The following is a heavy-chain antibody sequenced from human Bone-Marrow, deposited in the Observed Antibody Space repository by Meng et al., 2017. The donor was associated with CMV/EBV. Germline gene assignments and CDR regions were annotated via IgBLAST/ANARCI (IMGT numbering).Heavy chain of an antibody. V-gene: IGHV1-69*05. D-gene: IGHD6-6*01. CDR3: ATHSGAARRRAWFDP. CDR1: GYTFTGYY. CDR2: IIPIFGTA. Sequence: SVKVSCKASGYTFTGYYMHWVRQAPGQGLEWMGGIIPIFGTANYAQKFQGRVTITTDESTSTAYMELSSLRSEDTAVYYCATHSGAARRRAWFDPWGQGTLVTVSS. J-gene: IGHJ5*02.